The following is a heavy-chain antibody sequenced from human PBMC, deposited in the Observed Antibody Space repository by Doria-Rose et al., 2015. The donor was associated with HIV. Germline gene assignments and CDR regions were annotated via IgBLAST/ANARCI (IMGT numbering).Heavy chain of an antibody. D-gene: IGHD2-21*02. CDR3: ARVLAYCGGDCYARRNDAFDI. J-gene: IGHJ3*02. CDR2: MNPNSGNT. Sequence: GWMNPNSGNTGYAQKFQGRVTMTRNTSISTAYMELSSLRSDDTALYYCARVLAYCGGDCYARRNDAFDIWGQGTLVTVSS. V-gene: IGHV1-8*01.